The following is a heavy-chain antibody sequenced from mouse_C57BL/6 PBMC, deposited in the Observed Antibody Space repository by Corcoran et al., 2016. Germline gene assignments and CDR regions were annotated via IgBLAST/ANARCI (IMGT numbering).Heavy chain of an antibody. CDR2: INTYSGVP. Sequence: QIQLVQSGPELKKPGETVKISCKASGYTFTTYGMSWVKQAPGKGLKWLGWINTYSGVPTYADDFKGRFAFSLETSASTAYLQINNLKNEDTATYFCAREGTAQADFDYWGQGTTLTVSS. V-gene: IGHV9-3*01. J-gene: IGHJ2*01. CDR1: GYTFTTYG. CDR3: AREGTAQADFDY. D-gene: IGHD3-2*02.